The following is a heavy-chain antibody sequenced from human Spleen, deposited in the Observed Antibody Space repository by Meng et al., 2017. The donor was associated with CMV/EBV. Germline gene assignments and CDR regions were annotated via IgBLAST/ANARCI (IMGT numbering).Heavy chain of an antibody. CDR3: ARDWSGTSGGIDY. J-gene: IGHJ4*02. Sequence: GESLKISCAASGYTFKNFWMHWVRQTPGKGLVWVSRINGDGSDTNYADSVKGRFTISRDNAKNSLYLQMNSLRAEDTAVYYCARDWSGTSGGIDYWGQGTLVTVSS. CDR2: INGDGSDT. V-gene: IGHV3-74*01. D-gene: IGHD3-3*01. CDR1: GYTFKNFW.